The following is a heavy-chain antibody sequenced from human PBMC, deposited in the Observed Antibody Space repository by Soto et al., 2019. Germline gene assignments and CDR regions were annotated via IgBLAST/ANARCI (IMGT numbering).Heavy chain of an antibody. CDR1: GGSFSGYY. J-gene: IGHJ6*02. Sequence: QVQLQQWGAGLLKPSETLSLTCAVYGGSFSGYYWTWIRQPPGKGLEWVGEVGHSGSATYSPSLKTRVPISVDTSNNHFSLRLSSVTAADTAVYYCARGGNCIVSSCPLGSHYGMDVWGQGTTVTVSS. CDR3: ARGGNCIVSSCPLGSHYGMDV. CDR2: VGHSGSA. D-gene: IGHD2-15*01. V-gene: IGHV4-34*01.